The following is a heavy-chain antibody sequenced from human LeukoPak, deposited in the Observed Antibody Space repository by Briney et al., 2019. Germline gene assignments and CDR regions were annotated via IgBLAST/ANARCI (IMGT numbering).Heavy chain of an antibody. J-gene: IGHJ5*02. CDR1: EFTFSDYS. CDR3: ARDPSSGWYLKGWFDP. V-gene: IGHV3-21*01. CDR2: ISSGSTYI. D-gene: IGHD6-19*01. Sequence: GGSLRLSCAASEFTFSDYSMNWVRQAPGKGLEWVSSISSGSTYIYYADSVKGRFTISRDNAKNSLYLQMDSLRAEDTAVYYCARDPSSGWYLKGWFDPWGQGTLVTVSS.